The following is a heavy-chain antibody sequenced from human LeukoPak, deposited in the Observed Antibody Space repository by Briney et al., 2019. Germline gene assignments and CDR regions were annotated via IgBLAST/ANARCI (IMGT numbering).Heavy chain of an antibody. V-gene: IGHV1-8*03. D-gene: IGHD3-22*01. CDR2: MNTNSGST. Sequence: GWMNTNSGSTGTAQKCQGRGTITRNTSISKAYMDLSSLRSEDTAVYYCARGSRDISGYSDAFDIWGQGTMVTVSS. J-gene: IGHJ3*02. CDR3: ARGSRDISGYSDAFDI.